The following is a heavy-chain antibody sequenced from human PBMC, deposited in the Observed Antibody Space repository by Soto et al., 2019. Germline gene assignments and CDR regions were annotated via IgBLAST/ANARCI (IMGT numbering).Heavy chain of an antibody. J-gene: IGHJ4*02. CDR2: MSNSGVA. D-gene: IGHD3-10*01. CDR1: GGSVTSYY. CDR3: ARLDLAYGRGYQFDY. Sequence: QVQLQESGPGLVKSSETLSLTCSVSGGSVTSYYWSWIRLPPGKGLEWIGYMSNSGVANYNPSLESRVTISVDSSKNQFSLKLKSVTASDTAVYFCARLDLAYGRGYQFDYWGRGTLVSVTS. V-gene: IGHV4-59*08.